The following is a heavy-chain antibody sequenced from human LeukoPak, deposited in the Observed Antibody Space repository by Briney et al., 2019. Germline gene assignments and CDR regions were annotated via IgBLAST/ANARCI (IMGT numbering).Heavy chain of an antibody. CDR2: ISAYNGNT. Sequence: GASVKVSCKASGYTFTSYGISWVRQAPGQGLEWMGWISAYNGNTNYAQKFQGRVTITADESTSTAYMELSSLRSEDTAVYYCARGGRVVAATNPYNWFDPWGQGTLVTVSS. CDR3: ARGGRVVAATNPYNWFDP. J-gene: IGHJ5*02. D-gene: IGHD2-15*01. CDR1: GYTFTSYG. V-gene: IGHV1-18*01.